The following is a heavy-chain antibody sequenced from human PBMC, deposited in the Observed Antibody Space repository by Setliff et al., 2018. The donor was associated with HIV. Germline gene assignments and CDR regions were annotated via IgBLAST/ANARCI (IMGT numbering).Heavy chain of an antibody. CDR3: ARESDDGNFLGWFDP. V-gene: IGHV1-2*02. J-gene: IGHJ5*02. CDR1: GYTFTGYY. Sequence: ASVKVSCKASGYTFTGYYMHWVRQAPGQGLEWMGWINPNSGGTNYAQKFQGRVTMTRDTSISTAYMELSRLRSDDTAVYYCARESDDGNFLGWFDPWGQGTLVTVSS. D-gene: IGHD1-26*01. CDR2: INPNSGGT.